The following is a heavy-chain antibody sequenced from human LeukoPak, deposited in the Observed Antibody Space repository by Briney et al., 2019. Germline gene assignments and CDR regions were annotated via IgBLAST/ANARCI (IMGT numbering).Heavy chain of an antibody. D-gene: IGHD4-11*01. CDR3: ARVSTTVAVKY. J-gene: IGHJ4*02. CDR2: IYYSGST. V-gene: IGHV4-30-4*08. Sequence: SETLSLTCTVSGGSISSGDYYWSWIRQPPGKGLEWIGYIYYSGSTYYNPSLKSRVTISVDTSKNQFSLKLSSVTAADTAVYYCARVSTTVAVKYWGQGILVTISS. CDR1: GGSISSGDYY.